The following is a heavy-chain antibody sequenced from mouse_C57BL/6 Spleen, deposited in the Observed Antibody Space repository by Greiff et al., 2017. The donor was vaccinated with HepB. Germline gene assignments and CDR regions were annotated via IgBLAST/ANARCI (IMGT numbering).Heavy chain of an antibody. D-gene: IGHD1-1*01. CDR3: TRDYGSSYGDFDV. Sequence: LVESGAELVRPGASVTLSCKASGYTFTDYEMHWVKQTPVHGLEWIGAIDTETGGTAYNQKFKGKAILTADKSSSTAYMELRRLTSEDSAAYYCTRDYGSSYGDFDVWGTGTTVTVSS. CDR1: GYTFTDYE. V-gene: IGHV1-15*01. J-gene: IGHJ1*03. CDR2: IDTETGGT.